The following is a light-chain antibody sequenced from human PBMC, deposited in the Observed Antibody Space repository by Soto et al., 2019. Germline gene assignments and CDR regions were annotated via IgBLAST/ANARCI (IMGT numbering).Light chain of an antibody. V-gene: IGLV1-44*01. CDR2: NTN. J-gene: IGLJ1*01. CDR3: AAWDDSLNGYV. Sequence: QSVLTQAPSASETPGQRVTISCSGRSSNIGRNSISWYQQFPGTAPKLLIYNTNQRPAGVPDRFSGSKSGTSASLAIRGLQSDDEADYYCAAWDDSLNGYVFGNGTKVTVL. CDR1: SSNIGRNS.